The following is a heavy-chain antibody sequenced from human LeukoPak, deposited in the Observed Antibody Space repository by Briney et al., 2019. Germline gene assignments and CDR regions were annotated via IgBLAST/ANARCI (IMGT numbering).Heavy chain of an antibody. CDR3: AKDGLMRFFDY. CDR2: ISNDGNNK. J-gene: IGHJ4*02. V-gene: IGHV3-30*18. D-gene: IGHD2-8*01. Sequence: GGSLRLSCAASGFIFSSYDMYWVRQAPGKGLEWVAVISNDGNNKQYADSVKGRFTISRDNSKNTLYLQMNSLRADDTAVYHCAKDGLMRFFDYWGQGTLVSVSS. CDR1: GFIFSSYD.